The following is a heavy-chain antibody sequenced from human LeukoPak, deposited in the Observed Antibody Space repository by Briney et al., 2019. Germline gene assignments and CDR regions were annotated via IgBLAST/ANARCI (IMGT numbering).Heavy chain of an antibody. Sequence: GGSLRLSCAASGFTFSNYNMNWVRQAPGKGLEWVSSISDSSSYIYYADSVRGRFTISGDNAKNSLFLQMNSLRAEDTAVYYCATHIPHYGDYSLRLDVWGQGTTVTVSS. J-gene: IGHJ6*02. D-gene: IGHD4-17*01. CDR2: ISDSSSYI. CDR3: ATHIPHYGDYSLRLDV. CDR1: GFTFSNYN. V-gene: IGHV3-21*01.